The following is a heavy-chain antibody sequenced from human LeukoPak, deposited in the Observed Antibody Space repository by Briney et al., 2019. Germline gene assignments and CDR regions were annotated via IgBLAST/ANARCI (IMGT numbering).Heavy chain of an antibody. V-gene: IGHV4-39*07. CDR2: IYYSGST. CDR3: ARDQAVAAAGTGWFDP. D-gene: IGHD6-13*01. Sequence: PSETLSLTCTVSGGSISSSSYYWGWIRQPPGKGLEWIGGIYYSGSTYYNPSLKSRVTISVDTSKNQFSLKLSSVTAADTAVYYCARDQAVAAAGTGWFDPWGQGTLVTVSS. CDR1: GGSISSSSYY. J-gene: IGHJ5*02.